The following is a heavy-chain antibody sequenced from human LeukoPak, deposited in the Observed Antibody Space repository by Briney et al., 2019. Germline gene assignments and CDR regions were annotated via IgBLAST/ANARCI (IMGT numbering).Heavy chain of an antibody. Sequence: GGSLRLSCAASGSTVSSNYMSWVRQAPGKGLEWVSVIYSGGSTYYADSVKGRFTISRDNSKNTLYLQMNSLRAEDTAVYYCARGSYYDILTGYYWWGAFDIWGQGTMVTVSS. CDR3: ARGSYYDILTGYYWWGAFDI. CDR1: GSTVSSNY. V-gene: IGHV3-53*01. D-gene: IGHD3-9*01. J-gene: IGHJ3*02. CDR2: IYSGGST.